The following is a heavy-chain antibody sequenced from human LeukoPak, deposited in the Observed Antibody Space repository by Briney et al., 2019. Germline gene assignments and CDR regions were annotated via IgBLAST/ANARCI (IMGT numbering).Heavy chain of an antibody. CDR3: AREVYDILTGYLLFDY. CDR1: GFTFSSYW. CDR2: IKQDGSEK. D-gene: IGHD3-9*01. V-gene: IGHV3-7*01. Sequence: PGGSLRLSCAASGFTFSSYWMSWVRQAPGKGLEWVVNIKQDGSEKYYVDSVKGRFTISRDNAKNSLYLQMNSLRAEDTAVYYCAREVYDILTGYLLFDYWGQGTLVTVSS. J-gene: IGHJ4*02.